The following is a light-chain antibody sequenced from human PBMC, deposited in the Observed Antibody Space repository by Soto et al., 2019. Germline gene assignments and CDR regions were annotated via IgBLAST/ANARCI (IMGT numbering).Light chain of an antibody. J-gene: IGKJ4*01. CDR1: QSISSW. V-gene: IGKV1-5*03. Sequence: DIQMTQSPSTLSASVGDRVTITCRASQSISSWLAWYQQKPGKAPKLLIYKSSTLQSGVPSRFRGSGAETEFTLTITSLQPDDFATYYCQHYDTDVTFGGGTKVDIK. CDR2: KSS. CDR3: QHYDTDVT.